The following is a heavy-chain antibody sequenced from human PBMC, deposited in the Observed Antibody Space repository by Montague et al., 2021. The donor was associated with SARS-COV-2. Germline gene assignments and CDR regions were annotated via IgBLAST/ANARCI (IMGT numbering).Heavy chain of an antibody. CDR2: TYNADGST. CDR1: RFTFNSIG. Sequence: SLRLSCAASRFTFNSIGMTWVRQAPGKGLEWVSFTYNADGSTYYXDSVKGRFTVSRDNSKNTLYLHMNSLGVEDTAVYYCATDRRVGATNDALDVWGQGTMVTVSS. CDR3: ATDRRVGATNDALDV. D-gene: IGHD1-26*01. J-gene: IGHJ3*01. V-gene: IGHV3-23*03.